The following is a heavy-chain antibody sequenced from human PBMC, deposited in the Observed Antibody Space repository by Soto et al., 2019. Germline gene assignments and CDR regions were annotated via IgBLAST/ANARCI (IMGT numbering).Heavy chain of an antibody. D-gene: IGHD3-22*01. Sequence: SGPTLVNPTQTLTLTCTFSGFSLSTSGVGVGWIRQSPGKALEWLAVIYWDDDKRYSPSLKSRLTITKDTSKNQVVLTMTNMDPVDTATYYCAHSHFEDYDSSSSGFEPWGQGTLVTVSS. CDR2: IYWDDDK. V-gene: IGHV2-5*02. J-gene: IGHJ5*02. CDR1: GFSLSTSGVG. CDR3: AHSHFEDYDSSSSGFEP.